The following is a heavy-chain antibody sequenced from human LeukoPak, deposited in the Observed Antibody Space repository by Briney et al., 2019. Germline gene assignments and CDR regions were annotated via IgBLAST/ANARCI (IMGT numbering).Heavy chain of an antibody. J-gene: IGHJ6*03. Sequence: ASVKVSCEASGYTFTSYDINWVRQATGQGLEWMGWMNPNSGNTGYAQKFQGRVTMTRNTSISTAYMELSSLRSEDTAVYYCARGGLGGVGATEYYYYYYMDVWGKGTTVTVSS. D-gene: IGHD1-26*01. V-gene: IGHV1-8*01. CDR3: ARGGLGGVGATEYYYYYYMDV. CDR2: MNPNSGNT. CDR1: GYTFTSYD.